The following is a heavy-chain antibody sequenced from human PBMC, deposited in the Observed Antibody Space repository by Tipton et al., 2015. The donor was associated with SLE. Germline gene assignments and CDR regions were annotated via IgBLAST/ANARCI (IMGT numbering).Heavy chain of an antibody. CDR2: IYDSGST. CDR1: GGSISSGGYS. Sequence: TLSLTCAVSGGSISSGGYSWSWIRQPPGKGLEWIGYIYDSGSTYYNPSLKSRVTISVERSKNQFSLKLNSATAADTAVYYCARSGGDGFDYWGQGTLVTVAS. J-gene: IGHJ4*02. V-gene: IGHV4-30-2*01. D-gene: IGHD2-21*02. CDR3: ARSGGDGFDY.